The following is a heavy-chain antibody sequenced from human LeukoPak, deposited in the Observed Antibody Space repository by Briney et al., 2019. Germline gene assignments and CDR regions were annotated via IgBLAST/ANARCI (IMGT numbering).Heavy chain of an antibody. Sequence: SETLSLTCAVYGGSFSGYYWSWIRQPPGKGLEWIGEINHSGCTNYNPSLKSRVTISVDTSKNQFSLKLSSVTAADTAVYYCARQDIVVVVAAKDYYYYMDVWGKGTTVTVSS. D-gene: IGHD2-15*01. CDR1: GGSFSGYY. CDR3: ARQDIVVVVAAKDYYYYMDV. CDR2: INHSGCT. V-gene: IGHV4-34*01. J-gene: IGHJ6*03.